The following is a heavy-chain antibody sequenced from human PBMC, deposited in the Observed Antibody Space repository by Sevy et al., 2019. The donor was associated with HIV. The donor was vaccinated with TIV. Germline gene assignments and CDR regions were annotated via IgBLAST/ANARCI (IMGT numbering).Heavy chain of an antibody. Sequence: SETLSLTCSVSGGSISSYFWTWVRQSPGKGLEWIGNIYFTGNTDYSPSLKSRVTLSLDTSKSQFSQTLRSVTAADTAIYFCARDSTTRPRVLDYWGQGTLVTVSS. D-gene: IGHD1-1*01. J-gene: IGHJ4*02. CDR2: IYFTGNT. CDR3: ARDSTTRPRVLDY. CDR1: GGSISSYF. V-gene: IGHV4-59*01.